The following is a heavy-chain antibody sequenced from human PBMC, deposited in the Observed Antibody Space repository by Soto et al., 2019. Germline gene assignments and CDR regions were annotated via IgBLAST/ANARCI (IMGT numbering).Heavy chain of an antibody. Sequence: QVQLVQSGAEVKKPGSSVKVSCEASGGTFSSDALNWVRQAPGQGLEWMGGIIPMFGTATYAQKFQGKITIIADESTNTGYMELSSLRSEDTAVYYCARGRFPSSGGFGLLDHWGQGTLVTVSS. CDR1: GGTFSSDA. J-gene: IGHJ4*02. CDR3: ARGRFPSSGGFGLLDH. CDR2: IIPMFGTA. D-gene: IGHD3-22*01. V-gene: IGHV1-69*12.